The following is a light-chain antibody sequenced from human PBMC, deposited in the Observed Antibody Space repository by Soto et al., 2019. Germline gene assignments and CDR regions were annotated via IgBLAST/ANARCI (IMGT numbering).Light chain of an antibody. CDR1: QGISNY. V-gene: IGKV1-27*01. J-gene: IGKJ3*01. Sequence: DIQMTQSPSSLSASVGDRVTITCRASQGISNYLAWYQQKPGKVPELLIYAASSLPSGVPSRFSGSGSETDFTLTISHQQPEYVATYYDQKCNSSPLTFGPGTKVDIK. CDR2: AAS. CDR3: QKCNSSPLT.